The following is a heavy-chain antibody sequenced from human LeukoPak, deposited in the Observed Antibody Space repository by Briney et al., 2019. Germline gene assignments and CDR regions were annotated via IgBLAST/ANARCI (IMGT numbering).Heavy chain of an antibody. CDR3: ARDVGATSYYYYGMDV. Sequence: ASVKVSCKASGYTFTGYYMHWVRQAPGQGLEWMGWINPNSGGTNYAQKFQGWVTMTRDTSISTAYMELSRLRSDDTAVYYCARDVGATSYYYYGMDVWGKGPRSPSPQ. D-gene: IGHD1-26*01. J-gene: IGHJ6*01. CDR2: INPNSGGT. CDR1: GYTFTGYY. V-gene: IGHV1-2*04.